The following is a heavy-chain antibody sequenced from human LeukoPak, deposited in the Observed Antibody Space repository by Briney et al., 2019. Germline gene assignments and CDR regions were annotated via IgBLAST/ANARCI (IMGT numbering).Heavy chain of an antibody. J-gene: IGHJ5*02. CDR1: GYSFTSYW. CDR3: ARSSGSGWYGWFDP. D-gene: IGHD6-19*01. Sequence: GESLKISCKGSGYSFTSYWSGWVRQIPQKGLEWMGIIYPGDSDTRYSPSFQGQITTSADKTISTAYLQWSSLKASDTAMYYCARSSGSGWYGWFDPWGQGTLVTVSS. V-gene: IGHV5-51*01. CDR2: IYPGDSDT.